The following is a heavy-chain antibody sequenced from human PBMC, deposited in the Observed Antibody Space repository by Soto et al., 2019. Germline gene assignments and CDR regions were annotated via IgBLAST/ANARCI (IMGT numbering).Heavy chain of an antibody. CDR1: GYTFTGYY. J-gene: IGHJ6*02. Sequence: GASVKVSCKASGYTFTGYYIHWVREAPGQGLEWMGWINPQTGGTSYAQKFQGRVTLSRDTSINTAYLELNRLTFDDAAVYFCARERYQVISDGMDVWGQGTTVTVSS. V-gene: IGHV1-2*02. D-gene: IGHD2-2*01. CDR2: INPQTGGT. CDR3: ARERYQVISDGMDV.